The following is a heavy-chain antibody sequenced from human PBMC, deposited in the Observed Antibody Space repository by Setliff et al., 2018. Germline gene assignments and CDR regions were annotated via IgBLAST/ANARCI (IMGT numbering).Heavy chain of an antibody. V-gene: IGHV4-61*09. D-gene: IGHD1-1*01. CDR1: GDSISSRPYY. CDR2: IYTSWST. Sequence: PSETLSLTCTVSGDSISSRPYYWGWFRQPAGKELEWIGQIYTSWSTNYNPSLESRLTISVDTSKNQFSLKLRSVTAADTAVYYCARTGTYRYFDSWGQGTLVTVSS. J-gene: IGHJ4*02. CDR3: ARTGTYRYFDS.